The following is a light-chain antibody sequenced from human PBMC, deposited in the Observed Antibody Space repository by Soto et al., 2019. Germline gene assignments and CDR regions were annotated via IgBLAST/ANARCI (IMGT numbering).Light chain of an antibody. J-gene: IGKJ1*01. CDR1: QSITFY. Sequence: DIQVTQSPSSLSASVGDRVIITCRASQSITFYLNWYQQKAGTAPKLLIYGASSLQSGVPSRFSGSGSGTDLTLTISSLQPEDFATYYCQHSYSTPYTFGQGTKVEI. CDR3: QHSYSTPYT. V-gene: IGKV1-39*01. CDR2: GAS.